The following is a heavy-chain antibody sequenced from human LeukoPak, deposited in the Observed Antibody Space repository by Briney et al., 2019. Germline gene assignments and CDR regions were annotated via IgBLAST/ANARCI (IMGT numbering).Heavy chain of an antibody. D-gene: IGHD2-8*01. CDR1: GFTFSSYA. Sequence: GRSLRLSRAASGFTFSSYAMHWVRQAPGKGLEWVAVISYDGSKEYYADSVKGRFTISRDTSKNTLYLQMNSLSSEDTAVYYCARDGVTKYYYYGMDVWGKGTTVTVSS. CDR2: ISYDGSKE. V-gene: IGHV3-30*04. J-gene: IGHJ6*04. CDR3: ARDGVTKYYYYGMDV.